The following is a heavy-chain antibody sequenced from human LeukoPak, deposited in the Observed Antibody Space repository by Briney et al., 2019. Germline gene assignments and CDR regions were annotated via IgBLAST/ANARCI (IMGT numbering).Heavy chain of an antibody. J-gene: IGHJ4*02. D-gene: IGHD6-6*01. V-gene: IGHV3-30*04. CDR2: ISYDGSNK. CDR3: ARELRGYWRQLVRFLNY. Sequence: GGSLRLSCAASGFTFSSYAMHWVRQAPGKGLEWVAVISYDGSNKYYADSVKGRFTISRDNSKNTLYLQMNSLRAEDTAVYYCARELRGYWRQLVRFLNYWGQGTLVTVSS. CDR1: GFTFSSYA.